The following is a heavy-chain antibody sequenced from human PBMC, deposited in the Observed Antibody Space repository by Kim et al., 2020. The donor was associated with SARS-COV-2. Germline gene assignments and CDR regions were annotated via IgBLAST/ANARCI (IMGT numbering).Heavy chain of an antibody. CDR3: ARDTKIVVVPAATRERRANNWFDP. Sequence: SQTLSLTCAISGDSVSSNSAAWNWIRQSPSRGLEWLGRTYYRSKWYNDYAVCVKSRITINPDTSKNQFSLQLNSVTPEDTAVYYCARDTKIVVVPAATRERRANNWFDPWGQGTLVTVSS. V-gene: IGHV6-1*01. CDR1: GDSVSSNSAA. J-gene: IGHJ5*02. CDR2: TYYRSKWYN. D-gene: IGHD2-2*01.